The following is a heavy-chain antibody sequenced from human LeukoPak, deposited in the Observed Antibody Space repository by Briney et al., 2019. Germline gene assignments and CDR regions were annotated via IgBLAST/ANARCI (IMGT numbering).Heavy chain of an antibody. J-gene: IGHJ4*02. CDR2: IIVDSGET. CDR1: GFTFTRSA. V-gene: IGHV1-58*01. Sequence: GASVKVSCKASGFTFTRSAVQWVRPARGQRLEWIGWIIVDSGETQSAQKFQGRVAITRDMSTNTAYMELSSLRSEDTAVYYCAADSTPLVRGVIIAFGYWGQGTQVTVSS. CDR3: AADSTPLVRGVIIAFGY. D-gene: IGHD3-10*01.